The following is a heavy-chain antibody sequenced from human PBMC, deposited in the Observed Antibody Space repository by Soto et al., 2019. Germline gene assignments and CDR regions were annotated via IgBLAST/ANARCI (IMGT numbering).Heavy chain of an antibody. CDR2: ISYDGSNK. CDR1: GFTFSSYA. D-gene: IGHD3-10*01. V-gene: IGHV3-30-3*01. J-gene: IGHJ3*02. Sequence: PGGSLRLSCAASGFTFSSYAMHWVRQAPGKGLEWVAVISYDGSNKYYADSVKGRFTISRDNSKNTLYLQMNSLRAEDTAVYYCAREYGALGAFDIWGQGTMVTVS. CDR3: AREYGALGAFDI.